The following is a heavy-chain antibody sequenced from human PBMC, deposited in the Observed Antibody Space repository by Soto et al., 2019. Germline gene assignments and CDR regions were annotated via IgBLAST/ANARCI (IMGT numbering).Heavy chain of an antibody. CDR3: ARAMAPDHSDH. CDR1: GYTFNNYG. CDR2: INAYNGHT. J-gene: IGHJ4*02. Sequence: QVQLVQSGAEVKQPGASVKVSCKASGYTFNNYGITWVRQAPGQGLEWMGWINAYNGHTNYAQKFQDRVAMTTDTSTRTVYVGLRSLRSDDTAVIYWARAMAPDHSDHWGQGTRVTVSS. V-gene: IGHV1-18*01.